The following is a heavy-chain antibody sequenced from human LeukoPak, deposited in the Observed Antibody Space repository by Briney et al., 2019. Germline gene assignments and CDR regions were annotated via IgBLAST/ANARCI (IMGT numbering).Heavy chain of an antibody. CDR3: ARERQDTILHSGAFDI. CDR1: GFTFSSYW. D-gene: IGHD2-21*01. Sequence: PGGSLRPSCAASGFTFSSYWMSWDRQPPRKGLVWVADIASDGSHTFYVESVKGRFPISRDNSKNTLYLQMNSLRAEDTAVYFCARERQDTILHSGAFDIWGQGTMVTVSS. CDR2: IASDGSHT. V-gene: IGHV3-30-3*01. J-gene: IGHJ3*02.